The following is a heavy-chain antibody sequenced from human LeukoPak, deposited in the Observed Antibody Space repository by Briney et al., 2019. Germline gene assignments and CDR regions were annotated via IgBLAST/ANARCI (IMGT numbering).Heavy chain of an antibody. J-gene: IGHJ6*02. V-gene: IGHV3-23*01. CDR3: AKDSSGWRNYYYGMDV. D-gene: IGHD6-19*01. Sequence: GGSLRLSCAASGFTFSSYAMSWVRQAPGKGLEWVSAISGSGGSTYCADSVKGRFTISRDNSKNTLYLQMNSLRAEDTAVYYCAKDSSGWRNYYYGMDVWGQGTTVTVSS. CDR1: GFTFSSYA. CDR2: ISGSGGST.